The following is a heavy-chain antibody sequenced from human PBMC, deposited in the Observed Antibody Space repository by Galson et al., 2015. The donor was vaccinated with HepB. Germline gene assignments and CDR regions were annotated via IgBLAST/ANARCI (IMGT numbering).Heavy chain of an antibody. J-gene: IGHJ6*02. V-gene: IGHV1-69*17. CDR2: IIPIFGIA. Sequence: SCKASGGTFSSYAISWVRQAPGQGLEWMGGIIPIFGIANYAQKFQGRVTITADKSTSTAYMELSSLRSEDTAVYYCARDRYSSSSTVDYYYGMDVWGQGTTVTVSS. CDR3: ARDRYSSSSTVDYYYGMDV. CDR1: GGTFSSYA. D-gene: IGHD6-6*01.